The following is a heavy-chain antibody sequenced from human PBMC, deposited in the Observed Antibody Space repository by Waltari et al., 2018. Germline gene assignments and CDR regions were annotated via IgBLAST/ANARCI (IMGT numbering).Heavy chain of an antibody. J-gene: IGHJ4*02. CDR1: GYTFTSYG. CDR3: ARSLPGYSSSRRKFDY. D-gene: IGHD6-13*01. CDR2: IIPIFGTA. V-gene: IGHV1-69*13. Sequence: QVQLVQSGAEVKKPGASVKVSCKASGYTFTSYGISWVRQAPGQGLEWMGGIIPIFGTANYAQKFQGRVTITADESTSTAYMELSSLRSEDTAVYYCARSLPGYSSSRRKFDYWGQGTLVTVSS.